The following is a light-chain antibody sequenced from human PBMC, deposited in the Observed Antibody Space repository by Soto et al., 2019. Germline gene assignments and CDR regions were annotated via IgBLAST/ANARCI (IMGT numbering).Light chain of an antibody. CDR3: HQYGSSSYT. CDR1: QSVSSSY. Sequence: EIVLTQSPGTLSLSPGERATLSCRASQSVSSSYLAWYQQTPGQAPRLLIYSASSRATGIPGRFSGSGSGTDFTLTISRLEPEGFAVYYCHQYGSSSYTFGQGTKLEIK. V-gene: IGKV3-20*01. J-gene: IGKJ2*01. CDR2: SAS.